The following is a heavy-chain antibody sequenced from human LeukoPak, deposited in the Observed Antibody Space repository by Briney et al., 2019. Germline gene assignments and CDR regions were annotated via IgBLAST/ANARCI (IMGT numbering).Heavy chain of an antibody. J-gene: IGHJ3*02. V-gene: IGHV4-61*02. Sequence: SETLSLTCTVSGGSMKSGSYYWTWIRQPAWKGLEWIGRIYTSGSTNYNPSLKSRVTMSVDTSKNQFSLQLNSVTPEDTAVYYCARDLSIAAAGQAHDAFDIWGQGTMVTVSS. CDR2: IYTSGST. CDR1: GGSMKSGSYY. D-gene: IGHD6-13*01. CDR3: ARDLSIAAAGQAHDAFDI.